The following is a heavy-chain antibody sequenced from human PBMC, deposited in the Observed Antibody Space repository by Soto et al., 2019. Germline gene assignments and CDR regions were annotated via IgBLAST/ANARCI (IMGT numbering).Heavy chain of an antibody. J-gene: IGHJ4*02. V-gene: IGHV3-30*03. Sequence: WSLRLSCAASGFTFSSYGMHWVRQAPGKGLEWVAVISYDGSNKYYADSVKGRFTISRDNSKNTLYLQMNSLRAEDTAVYYCASVVVAATDTGYDYWGQGTLVTVSS. D-gene: IGHD2-15*01. CDR2: ISYDGSNK. CDR3: ASVVVAATDTGYDY. CDR1: GFTFSSYG.